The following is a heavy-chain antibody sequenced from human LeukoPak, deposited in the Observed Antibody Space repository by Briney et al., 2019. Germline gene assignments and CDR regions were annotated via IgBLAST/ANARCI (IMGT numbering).Heavy chain of an antibody. V-gene: IGHV3-23*01. Sequence: SGGSLRLSCVASGFTFNSYAVNWVRQAPGKGLEWVSSISGGGASTYYADSVKGRFTISRDNSKNTLYLQMNSLRAEDTAVYYCAKGYTLNDGNPDYWGQGTLVTVSS. CDR2: ISGGGAST. D-gene: IGHD1-20*01. CDR1: GFTFNSYA. CDR3: AKGYTLNDGNPDY. J-gene: IGHJ4*02.